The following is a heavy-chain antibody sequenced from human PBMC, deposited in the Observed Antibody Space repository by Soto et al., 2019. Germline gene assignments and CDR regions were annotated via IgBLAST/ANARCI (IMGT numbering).Heavy chain of an antibody. D-gene: IGHD3-3*01. J-gene: IGHJ5*02. Sequence: PSETLSLTCTVSGGSISSGCYSWSWVRQSPGKGLEWIGHIYNSGITYYNPSLKSRVVISIDTSRNQFSLRLNSLTAADRSVYFCARGVTVFGLVSRFWFDPWGQGTVVTVSS. V-gene: IGHV4-30-4*01. CDR3: ARGVTVFGLVSRFWFDP. CDR2: IYNSGIT. CDR1: GGSISSGCYS.